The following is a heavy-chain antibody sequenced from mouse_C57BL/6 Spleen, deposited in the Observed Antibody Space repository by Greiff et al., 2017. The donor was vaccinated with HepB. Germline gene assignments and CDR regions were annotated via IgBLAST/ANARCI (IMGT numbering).Heavy chain of an antibody. CDR3: ARSQLRRIYYYAMDY. J-gene: IGHJ4*01. CDR1: GYTFTSYW. D-gene: IGHD2-12*01. V-gene: IGHV1-69*01. Sequence: VQLQQSGAELVMPGASVKLSCKASGYTFTSYWMHWVKQRPGQGLEWIGEIDPSDSYTNYNQKFKGKSTLTVDKSSSTAYMQLSSLTSEDSAVYYCARSQLRRIYYYAMDYWGQGTSVTVSS. CDR2: IDPSDSYT.